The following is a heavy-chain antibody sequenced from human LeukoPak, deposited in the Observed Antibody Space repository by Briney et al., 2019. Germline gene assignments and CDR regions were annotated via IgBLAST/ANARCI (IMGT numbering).Heavy chain of an antibody. CDR3: ARGAGYNYPYYFDY. J-gene: IGHJ4*02. CDR1: GFTVSSNY. CDR2: IYGGGNI. D-gene: IGHD5-24*01. Sequence: GGSLRLSCAASGFTVSSNYMNWVRQAPGKGLEWVSVIYGGGNIYYADSVKGRYTISRDNSKNTLYLQMNSLRAEDTAVYYCARGAGYNYPYYFDYWGQGTLVTVSS. V-gene: IGHV3-53*01.